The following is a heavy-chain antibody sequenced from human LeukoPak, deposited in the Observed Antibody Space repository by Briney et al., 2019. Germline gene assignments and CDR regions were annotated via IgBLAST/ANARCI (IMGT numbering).Heavy chain of an antibody. CDR3: AREAIAAGKNFDY. Sequence: SVKVSCKASGGTFSSYAISWVRQAPGQGLEWMGRIIPILGIANYAQKFQGRVTITADKSTSTAYMELSSLRSDDAAVYYCAREAIAAGKNFDYWGQGTQVTVSS. CDR2: IIPILGIA. D-gene: IGHD6-25*01. V-gene: IGHV1-69*04. J-gene: IGHJ4*02. CDR1: GGTFSSYA.